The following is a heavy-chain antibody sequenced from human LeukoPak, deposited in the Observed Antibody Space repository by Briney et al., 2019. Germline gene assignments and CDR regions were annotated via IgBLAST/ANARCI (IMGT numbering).Heavy chain of an antibody. D-gene: IGHD4-23*01. J-gene: IGHJ3*02. V-gene: IGHV1-2*02. CDR2: INPNSGGT. CDR1: GYTFTSYY. CDR3: ARDLKGRWSVDAFDI. Sequence: GASVKVSCKASGYTFTSYYMHWVRQAPGQGLEWMGWINPNSGGTNYAQKFQGRVTMTRDTSISTAYMELSRLRSDDTAVYYCARDLKGRWSVDAFDIWGQGTMVTVSS.